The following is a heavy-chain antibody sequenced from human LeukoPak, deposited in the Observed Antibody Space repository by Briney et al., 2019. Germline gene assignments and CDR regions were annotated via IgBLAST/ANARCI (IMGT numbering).Heavy chain of an antibody. V-gene: IGHV4-61*02. D-gene: IGHD2-2*01. CDR2: IYTSGST. Sequence: SQTLSLTCTVSGGSISSGSYYWRWHRQPAGTGLEWIGRIYTSGSTNYNPSLKSRVTITVDTSKNQFSLKLSSVTAADTAVYYCARVGCSSTSCYGWFYYMDVWGKGTTVTVSS. J-gene: IGHJ6*03. CDR3: ARVGCSSTSCYGWFYYMDV. CDR1: GGSISSGSYY.